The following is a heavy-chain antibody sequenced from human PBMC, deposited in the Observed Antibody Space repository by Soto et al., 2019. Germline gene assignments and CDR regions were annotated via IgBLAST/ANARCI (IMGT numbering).Heavy chain of an antibody. CDR1: GGSTRDTIYY. CDR3: ERHMRAVAAPLAY. J-gene: IGHJ4*02. Sequence: SETLSLTCTVSGGSTRDTIYYWGWIRQPPGKGLEWIGSIHYSGSTHYSPSLKSRVTISVDPSKSQFSLNLTSVTPADTSVYYCERHMRAVAAPLAYWGQGTVVTVSS. CDR2: IHYSGST. D-gene: IGHD6-19*01. V-gene: IGHV4-39*01.